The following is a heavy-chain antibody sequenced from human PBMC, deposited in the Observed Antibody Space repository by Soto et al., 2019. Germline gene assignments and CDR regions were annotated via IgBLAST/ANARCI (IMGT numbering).Heavy chain of an antibody. CDR2: ISGSGGST. D-gene: IGHD2-2*01. J-gene: IGHJ4*02. CDR1: GFTFITYA. CDR3: AKLPAAQSYFDF. Sequence: GGSLRLSCAASGFTFITYAMSWVRQAPGKGLEWVSIISGSGGSTYYPDSVKGRFTISRDNSKNTLYLQMNSLRAYYTAVYYCAKLPAAQSYFDFWGQGTLVTVSS. V-gene: IGHV3-23*01.